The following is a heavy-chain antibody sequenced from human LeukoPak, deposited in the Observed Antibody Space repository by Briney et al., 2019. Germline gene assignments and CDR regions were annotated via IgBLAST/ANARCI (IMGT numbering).Heavy chain of an antibody. D-gene: IGHD6-13*01. J-gene: IGHJ3*02. CDR2: IIPILGIA. Sequence: GPSVKVSCKASGGTFSSYAISWVRQAPGQGLEWMGRIIPILGIANYAQKFQGRVTITADKSTSTAYMELSSLRSEDTAVYYCASSPRIAAPAAFDIWGQGTMVTVSS. CDR1: GGTFSSYA. CDR3: ASSPRIAAPAAFDI. V-gene: IGHV1-69*04.